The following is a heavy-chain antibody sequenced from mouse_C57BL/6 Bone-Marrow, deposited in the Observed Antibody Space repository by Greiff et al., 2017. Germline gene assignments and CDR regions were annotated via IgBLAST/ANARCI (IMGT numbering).Heavy chain of an antibody. J-gene: IGHJ3*01. CDR2: IDPSDSET. CDR3: ARHYDYGAWFAY. D-gene: IGHD2-4*01. CDR1: GYTFTSYW. Sequence: QVQLQQPGAEPVRPGSSVKLSCKASGYTFTSYWMHWVKQRPIQGLEWIGNIDPSDSETHYNQKFKDKATLTVDKSSSTAYMQLSSLTSEDSAVYYCARHYDYGAWFAYWGQGTLVTVSA. V-gene: IGHV1-52*01.